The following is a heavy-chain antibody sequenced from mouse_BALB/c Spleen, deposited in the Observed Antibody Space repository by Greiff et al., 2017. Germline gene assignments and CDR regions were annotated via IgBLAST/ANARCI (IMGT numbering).Heavy chain of an antibody. CDR2: IWAGGST. D-gene: IGHD2-10*02. CDR3: ARKKYGNYGYFDY. CDR1: GFSLTSYG. Sequence: QVQLQQSGPGLVAPSQSLSITCTVSGFSLTSYGVHWVRQPPGKGLEWLGVIWAGGSTNYNSALMSRLSISKDNSKSQVFLKMNSLQTDDTAMYYCARKKYGNYGYFDYWGQGTTLTVSS. J-gene: IGHJ2*01. V-gene: IGHV2-9*02.